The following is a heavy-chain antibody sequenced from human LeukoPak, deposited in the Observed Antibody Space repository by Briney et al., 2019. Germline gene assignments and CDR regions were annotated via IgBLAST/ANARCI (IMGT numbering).Heavy chain of an antibody. Sequence: SVKVSCKASGGTFSSYAISWVRQAPGQGLEWMGGIIPIFGTANYAQKFQGRVTMTRNTSISTAYMELSSLRSEDTAVYYCAGYTTVATSIRYYYYYMDVWGKGTTVTISS. CDR3: AGYTTVATSIRYYYYYMDV. CDR2: IIPIFGTA. D-gene: IGHD4-17*01. CDR1: GGTFSSYA. V-gene: IGHV1-69*05. J-gene: IGHJ6*03.